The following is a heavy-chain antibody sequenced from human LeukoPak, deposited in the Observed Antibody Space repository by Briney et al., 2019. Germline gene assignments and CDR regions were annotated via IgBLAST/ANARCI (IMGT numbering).Heavy chain of an antibody. CDR1: GFTFSTYP. J-gene: IGHJ4*02. Sequence: GGSLRLSCSASGFTFSTYPMHWVRQAPGKGLEYVSGISTNGGSTYYADSVKGRFTISRDNSKNTLYLQMNSLRAEDTAVYYCASGSSSSWYGTLDYWGQGTLVTVSS. V-gene: IGHV3-64*04. D-gene: IGHD6-13*01. CDR3: ASGSSSSWYGTLDY. CDR2: ISTNGGST.